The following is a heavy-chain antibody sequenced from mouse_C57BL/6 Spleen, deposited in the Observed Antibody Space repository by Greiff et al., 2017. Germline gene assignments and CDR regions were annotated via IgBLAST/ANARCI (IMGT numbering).Heavy chain of an antibody. D-gene: IGHD1-1*01. Sequence: VQLKQSGPGMVKPSQSLSLTCTVTGYSITSGYDWHWIRHFPGNKLEWMGYISYSGSTNYNPSLKSRISITHDTSKNHFFLKLNSVTTGDTATYYCAREAGSSYDWYFDVWGTGTTVTVSS. CDR3: AREAGSSYDWYFDV. J-gene: IGHJ1*03. CDR1: GYSITSGYD. CDR2: ISYSGST. V-gene: IGHV3-1*01.